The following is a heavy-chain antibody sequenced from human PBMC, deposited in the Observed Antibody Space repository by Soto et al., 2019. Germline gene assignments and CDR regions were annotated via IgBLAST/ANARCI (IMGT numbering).Heavy chain of an antibody. CDR3: ARGVAAAGTDWFDP. J-gene: IGHJ5*02. CDR2: MNPYSGDT. CDR1: GYTFTSDD. Sequence: QAQLVQSGAEVKKPGASVKVSCKASGYTFTSDDINWVRQATGQGLEWMGWMNPYSGDTGYAQKFQGRVTMTRDTSISTAYMELSSLSSEDTAVYYCARGVAAAGTDWFDPWGQGTLVTVSS. D-gene: IGHD6-13*01. V-gene: IGHV1-8*01.